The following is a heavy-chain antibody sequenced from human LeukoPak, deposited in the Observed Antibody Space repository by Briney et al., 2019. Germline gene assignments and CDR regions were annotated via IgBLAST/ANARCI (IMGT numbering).Heavy chain of an antibody. CDR2: ITSSSSYI. D-gene: IGHD1-26*01. CDR3: ARDPYSGSYGDYYYYYMDV. CDR1: GFTVSSNY. V-gene: IGHV3-21*01. J-gene: IGHJ6*03. Sequence: GGSLRLSCAASGFTVSSNYMSWVRQAPGKGLEWLSSITSSSSYIYYADSVKGRFTISRDNAKDSLYLQMNSLRDEDTAVYYCARDPYSGSYGDYYYYYMDVWGKGTTVTISS.